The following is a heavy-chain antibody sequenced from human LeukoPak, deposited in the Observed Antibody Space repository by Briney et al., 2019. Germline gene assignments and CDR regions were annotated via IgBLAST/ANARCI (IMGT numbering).Heavy chain of an antibody. V-gene: IGHV3-30-3*01. CDR2: ISYDGSNK. Sequence: GGSLRLSCAASGFTFSSYAMHWVRQAPGNGLEWVAVISYDGSNKYYADSVKGRFTISRDNSKNTLYLQMNSLRAEDTAVYYCARDRVYSSSSYYYYYYGMDVWGQGTTVTVSS. CDR1: GFTFSSYA. CDR3: ARDRVYSSSSYYYYYYGMDV. J-gene: IGHJ6*02. D-gene: IGHD6-6*01.